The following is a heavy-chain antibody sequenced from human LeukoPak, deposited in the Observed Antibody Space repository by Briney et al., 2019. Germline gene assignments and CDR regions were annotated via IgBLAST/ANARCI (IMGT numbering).Heavy chain of an antibody. CDR3: ARDLERYYDLEGRSGY. CDR2: ISAYNGNT. CDR1: GYTFTSYG. V-gene: IGHV1-18*01. J-gene: IGHJ4*02. D-gene: IGHD3-3*01. Sequence: ASVKVSCKASGYTFTSYGISWVRQAPEQGLEWMGWISAYNGNTNYAQKFQGRVTMTTDTLATTAYMELRSLRSDDTAVYYCARDLERYYDLEGRSGYWGQGTLVTVSS.